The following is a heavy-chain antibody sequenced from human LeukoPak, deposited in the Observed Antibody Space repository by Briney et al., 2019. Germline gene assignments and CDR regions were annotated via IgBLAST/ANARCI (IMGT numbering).Heavy chain of an antibody. D-gene: IGHD1-7*01. J-gene: IGHJ3*02. V-gene: IGHV3-9*01. Sequence: GKSLRLSCAASGFALDDYAMHWVRQAPGKGLEWVSSISWDSGNSVYADSVKGRFTISRDNAKNSLYLQMSSLTPEDTALYYCIKDLRLDLHLDTFEIWGQGTMVTVSS. CDR1: GFALDDYA. CDR3: IKDLRLDLHLDTFEI. CDR2: ISWDSGNS.